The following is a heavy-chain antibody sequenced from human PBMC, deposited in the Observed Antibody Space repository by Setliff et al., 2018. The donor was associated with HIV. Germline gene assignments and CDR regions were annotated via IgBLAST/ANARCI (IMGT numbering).Heavy chain of an antibody. CDR2: INPNNGGT. V-gene: IGHV1-2*02. CDR1: GYTFTGYY. D-gene: IGHD3-22*01. J-gene: IGHJ4*02. CDR3: ASDYYDSSGYYQYYFDY. Sequence: ASVKVSCKASGYTFTGYYMHWVRQAPGQGLEWMGWINPNNGGTNYAQKFQGRVTMTRDTSISTAYMELSRLRSDDTAVYYCASDYYDSSGYYQYYFDYWGQGTLVTVSS.